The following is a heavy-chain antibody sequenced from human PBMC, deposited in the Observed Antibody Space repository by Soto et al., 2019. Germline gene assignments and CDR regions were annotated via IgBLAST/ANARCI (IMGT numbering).Heavy chain of an antibody. Sequence: QVQLVQSGAEVKKPGSSVKVSCKASGGTFSRYGISWVRQAPGHGLEWMGGIIPIFGTTNYAQKFQGRVTITADESTSTAYMELSSLRSEDTAVYYCASSAAGNYYYGMDVWGQGTTVTASS. D-gene: IGHD2-15*01. CDR2: IIPIFGTT. J-gene: IGHJ6*02. V-gene: IGHV1-69*12. CDR3: ASSAAGNYYYGMDV. CDR1: GGTFSRYG.